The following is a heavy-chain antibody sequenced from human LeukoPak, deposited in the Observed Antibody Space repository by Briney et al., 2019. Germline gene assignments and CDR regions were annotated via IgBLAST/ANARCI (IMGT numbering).Heavy chain of an antibody. CDR3: ASGYFDWLSAGGSYGYYYYMDV. Sequence: GASVKVSCKASGGTFSSYAISWVRQAPGQGLEWMGGIIPIFGTANYAQEFQGRVTITADESTSTAYMELSSLRSEDTAVYYCASGYFDWLSAGGSYGYYYYMDVWGKGTTVTISS. V-gene: IGHV1-69*13. J-gene: IGHJ6*03. D-gene: IGHD3-9*01. CDR1: GGTFSSYA. CDR2: IIPIFGTA.